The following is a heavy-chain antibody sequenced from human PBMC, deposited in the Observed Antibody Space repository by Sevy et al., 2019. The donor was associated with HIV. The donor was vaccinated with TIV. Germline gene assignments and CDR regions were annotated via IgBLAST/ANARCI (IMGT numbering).Heavy chain of an antibody. J-gene: IGHJ6*02. Sequence: GGSLRLSCAASGFTFSNYNINWVRQSPGKGLEWVSFISTSSGYIYYADSVKGRFTISRDNAKTSLYLQMNSLRAEDTAVYYCARDKTILEGRYGMDVWGQGTTVTVSS. CDR1: GFTFSNYN. CDR3: ARDKTILEGRYGMDV. V-gene: IGHV3-21*06. CDR2: ISTSSGYI. D-gene: IGHD3-3*01.